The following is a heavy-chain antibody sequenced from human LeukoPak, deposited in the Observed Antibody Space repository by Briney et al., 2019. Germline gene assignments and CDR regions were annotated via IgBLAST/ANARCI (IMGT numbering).Heavy chain of an antibody. CDR1: GGSISSGGYY. CDR2: IYYSGST. J-gene: IGHJ3*02. Sequence: SETLSLTCTVSGGSISSGGYYWSWIRQHPGKGLEWIGYIYYSGSTYYNPSLKSRVTISVDTSKNQFSLKLSSVTAADTAVYYCAREVSGPPPLCAFDIWGQGTMVTVSS. CDR3: AREVSGPPPLCAFDI. V-gene: IGHV4-31*03.